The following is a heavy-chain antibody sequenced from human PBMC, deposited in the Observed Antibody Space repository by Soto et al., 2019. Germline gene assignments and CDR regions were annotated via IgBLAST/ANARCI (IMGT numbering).Heavy chain of an antibody. CDR2: ITGDGTTT. Sequence: GGSLRLSCVASGFIFSNYAMSWVRQAPGEGLEWVSAITGDGTTTHNADSVKGRFTISRVNSKTTVYLQMNRLRAEDTAVYYCAKGFGVTTYFDSWGQGTLVTVSS. D-gene: IGHD3-3*01. CDR1: GFIFSNYA. V-gene: IGHV3-23*01. CDR3: AKGFGVTTYFDS. J-gene: IGHJ4*02.